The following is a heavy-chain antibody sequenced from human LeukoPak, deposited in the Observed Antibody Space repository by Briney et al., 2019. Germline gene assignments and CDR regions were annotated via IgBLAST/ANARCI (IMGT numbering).Heavy chain of an antibody. Sequence: SETLSLTCTVSGGFISSDYWRWIRQPAGKGLEWIGRIYSRGSTNYSPYLKRRVTMSLDTSKNQFPLKLSSVTAADAAVYYCARDRAYGHWNGDAPNNWFDPWGQGTLVTVSS. CDR1: GGFISSDY. CDR2: IYSRGST. J-gene: IGHJ5*02. CDR3: ARDRAYGHWNGDAPNNWFDP. V-gene: IGHV4-4*07. D-gene: IGHD1-1*01.